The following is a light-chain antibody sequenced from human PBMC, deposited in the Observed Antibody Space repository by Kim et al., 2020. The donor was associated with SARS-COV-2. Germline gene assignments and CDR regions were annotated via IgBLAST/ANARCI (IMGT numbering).Light chain of an antibody. V-gene: IGKV3-20*01. Sequence: EIVLTQPPGTLSLSPGERATLSCRASQSVTNNYLAWYQQKPGQAPRLLIYGSSNRATGIPDRFSGSGSGTDFTLTISRLEPEDFAVYYCQQYGSSRTFGQGTKVDIK. CDR2: GSS. J-gene: IGKJ1*01. CDR3: QQYGSSRT. CDR1: QSVTNNY.